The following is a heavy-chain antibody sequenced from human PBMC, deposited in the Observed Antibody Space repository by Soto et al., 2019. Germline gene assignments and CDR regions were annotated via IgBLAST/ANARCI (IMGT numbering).Heavy chain of an antibody. D-gene: IGHD3-16*01. J-gene: IGHJ4*02. Sequence: QLQLVESGGGVVQPGTSLRLSCTASGFMFKSYVMHWVRQAPGKGLEWVALTSYDGNNKYYGDSVKGRFTVSRDNSKNPLHLQMDSLRPEDTALYYCARWGTTGGFDLWGQGTLVSVS. CDR3: ARWGTTGGFDL. V-gene: IGHV3-30*19. CDR2: TSYDGNNK. CDR1: GFMFKSYV.